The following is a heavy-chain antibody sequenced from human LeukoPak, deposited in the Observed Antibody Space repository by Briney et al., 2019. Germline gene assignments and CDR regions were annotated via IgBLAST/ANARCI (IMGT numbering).Heavy chain of an antibody. V-gene: IGHV3-30*02. D-gene: IGHD2-21*02. J-gene: IGHJ4*02. CDR2: IRSDGTLI. CDR3: AKDRGVTGGFDY. Sequence: SGGSLRLSCAASGFTFSTSGMHWVRQAPDKGLEWVTFIRSDGTLIYYADSVKGRFTISRDNSKNTLYLQMNSLRAEDTAVYYCAKDRGVTGGFDYWGQGTLVTVSS. CDR1: GFTFSTSG.